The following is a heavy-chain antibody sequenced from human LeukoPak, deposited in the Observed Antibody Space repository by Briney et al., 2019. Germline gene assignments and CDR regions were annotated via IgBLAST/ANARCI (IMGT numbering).Heavy chain of an antibody. Sequence: ASVTVSCKTSGYIFINYGINWVRQAPGQGLEWMGWISGYNGDTNYAQKLQGRVTMTTGTSTNTAYMELRSLTSDDTAVYYCARGGQWLYSDHWGQGTLVTVSS. J-gene: IGHJ4*02. CDR3: ARGGQWLYSDH. CDR2: ISGYNGDT. CDR1: GYIFINYG. V-gene: IGHV1-18*01. D-gene: IGHD6-19*01.